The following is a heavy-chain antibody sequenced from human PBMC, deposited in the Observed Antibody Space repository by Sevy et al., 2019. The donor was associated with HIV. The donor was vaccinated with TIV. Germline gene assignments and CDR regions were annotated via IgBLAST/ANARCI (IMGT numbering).Heavy chain of an antibody. D-gene: IGHD3-22*01. J-gene: IGHJ4*02. Sequence: GGSLRLSCAASGFTFSSHDMHWVRQATGKGLEWVSAIGTAGDTYYPGSVKGRFTISRENAKNSLYLQMNSLRAGDTAVYYCARAFRHDYYDSSGYDYWGQGTLVTVSS. CDR3: ARAFRHDYYDSSGYDY. CDR1: GFTFSSHD. CDR2: IGTAGDT. V-gene: IGHV3-13*01.